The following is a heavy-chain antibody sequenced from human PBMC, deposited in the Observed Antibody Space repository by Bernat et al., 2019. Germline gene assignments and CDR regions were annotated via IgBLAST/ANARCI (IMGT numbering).Heavy chain of an antibody. Sequence: EVQLVESRGGLVQPGGSLRLSCAASGFTFSTYWMTWVRQAPGKGLGWVGNIKQDGSETNYVDSVTGRFTISRDNAENSLYLQMNSLRAEDTAVYYCARLRYMDIWGKGTTVTVSS. J-gene: IGHJ6*03. CDR2: IKQDGSET. CDR1: GFTFSTYW. V-gene: IGHV3-7*03. CDR3: ARLRYMDI.